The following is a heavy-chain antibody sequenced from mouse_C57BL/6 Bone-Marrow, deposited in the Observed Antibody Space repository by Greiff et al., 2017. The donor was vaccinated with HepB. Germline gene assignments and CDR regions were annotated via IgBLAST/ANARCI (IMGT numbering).Heavy chain of an antibody. CDR1: GYTFTSYW. J-gene: IGHJ2*01. V-gene: IGHV1-55*01. Sequence: QVHVKQPGAELVKPGASVKMSCKASGYTFTSYWITWVKQRPGQGLEWIGDIYPGSGSTNYNEKFKSKATLTVDTSSSTAYMQLSSLTSEDSAVYYCAIDSSGCFDYWGQGTTLTVSS. CDR2: IYPGSGST. CDR3: AIDSSGCFDY. D-gene: IGHD3-2*02.